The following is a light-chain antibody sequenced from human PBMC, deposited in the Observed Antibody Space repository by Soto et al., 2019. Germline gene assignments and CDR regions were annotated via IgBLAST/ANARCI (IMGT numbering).Light chain of an antibody. J-gene: IGKJ1*01. CDR3: QQYHSYWT. V-gene: IGKV1-5*03. Sequence: VTITCRASQTISSWLAWYQQKPGKAPKLLIYKASTLKSGVPSRFSGSGSGTEFTLTISSLQPDDFATYYCQQYHSYWTFGQGTKV. CDR1: QTISSW. CDR2: KAS.